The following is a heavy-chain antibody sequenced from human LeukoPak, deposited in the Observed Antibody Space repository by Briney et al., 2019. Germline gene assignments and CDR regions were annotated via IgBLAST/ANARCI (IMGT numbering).Heavy chain of an antibody. CDR1: GYTFTSYA. D-gene: IGHD3-10*01. J-gene: IGHJ5*02. V-gene: IGHV1-3*01. Sequence: ASVTVSCKASGYTFTSYAMHWVRQAPGQRLEWMGWINAGNGNTKYSQKFQGRVTITRDTSASTAYMELNSLRSEDTAVYYCARDFGYYYGSGSSIDPWGQGTLVTVSS. CDR3: ARDFGYYYGSGSSIDP. CDR2: INAGNGNT.